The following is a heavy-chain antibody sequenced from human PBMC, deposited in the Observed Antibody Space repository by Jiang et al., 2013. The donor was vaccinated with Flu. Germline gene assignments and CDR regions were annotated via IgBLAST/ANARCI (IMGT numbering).Heavy chain of an antibody. CDR2: IYYSGST. J-gene: IGHJ5*02. Sequence: VKPSETLSLTCTVSGGSTSSYYWSWIRQPPGKGLEWIGYIYYSGSTNXNPSLKSRVTISVDTSKNQFSLKLSSVTAADTAVYYCARTNYDFWSGYYGRNWFDPWGQGTLVTVSS. CDR1: GGSTSSYY. CDR3: ARTNYDFWSGYYGRNWFDP. V-gene: IGHV4-59*01. D-gene: IGHD3-3*01.